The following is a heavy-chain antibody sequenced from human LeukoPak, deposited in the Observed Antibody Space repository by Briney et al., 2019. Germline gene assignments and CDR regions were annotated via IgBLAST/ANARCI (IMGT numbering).Heavy chain of an antibody. CDR2: IYSGGST. CDR3: AREVGATGGYFDY. Sequence: GGSLRLSCAASGFTVSSNYMSWVRQAPGKGLEWVSVIYSGGSTYYADSVKGRFTISRDNAKNSLYLQMNSLRAEDTAVYYCAREVGATGGYFDYWGQGTLVTVSS. J-gene: IGHJ4*02. D-gene: IGHD1-26*01. CDR1: GFTVSSNY. V-gene: IGHV3-53*01.